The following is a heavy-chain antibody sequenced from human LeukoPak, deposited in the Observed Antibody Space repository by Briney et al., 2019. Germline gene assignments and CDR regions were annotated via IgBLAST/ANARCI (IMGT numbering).Heavy chain of an antibody. J-gene: IGHJ6*03. Sequence: SGGSPRLSCAASGFTFSSYEMNWVRQAPGKGLEWVSYISSSGSTIYYADSVKGRFTISRDNAKNSLYLQMNSLRAEDTAVYYCARVGPWVNPDYYYYYMDVWGKGTTVTVSS. D-gene: IGHD1-14*01. V-gene: IGHV3-48*03. CDR3: ARVGPWVNPDYYYYYMDV. CDR1: GFTFSSYE. CDR2: ISSSGSTI.